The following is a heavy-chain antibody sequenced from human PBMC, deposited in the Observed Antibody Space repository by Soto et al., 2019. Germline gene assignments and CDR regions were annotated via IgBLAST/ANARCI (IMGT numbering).Heavy chain of an antibody. CDR2: ISYDGSNK. V-gene: IGHV3-30*03. CDR1: GFTFSIYG. D-gene: IGHD2-21*02. J-gene: IGHJ4*02. CDR3: ARDGAMTATELDY. Sequence: GGSLRLSCAASGFTFSIYGIHWVRQAPGKGLEWVAFISYDGSNKYYAENVKGRFTISRDNSKNTLYLQMNSLRAEDTAVYYCARDGAMTATELDYWGQGALVTVSS.